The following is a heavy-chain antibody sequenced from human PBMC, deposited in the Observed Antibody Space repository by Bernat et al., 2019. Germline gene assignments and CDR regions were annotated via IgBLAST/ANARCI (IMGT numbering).Heavy chain of an antibody. V-gene: IGHV3-74*01. CDR2: INTDGTIT. Sequence: EVQLVESGGGLVQPGGSLRLSCVASVFYFSGYWMHWIRQVPGKGLVWVSGINTDGTITYYADSVKGRFTISRDHAKKTMSLQMNTLRAEDTAMYYCARHGDGFDYWGQGTLVTVSS. CDR3: ARHGDGFDY. CDR1: VFYFSGYW. J-gene: IGHJ4*02. D-gene: IGHD5-24*01.